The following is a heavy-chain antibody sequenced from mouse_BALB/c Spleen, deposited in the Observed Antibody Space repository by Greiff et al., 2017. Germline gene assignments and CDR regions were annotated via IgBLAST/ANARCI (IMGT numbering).Heavy chain of an antibody. J-gene: IGHJ3*01. CDR3: ARIDEAY. Sequence: QVPLKQSGPGLVQPSQSLSITCTVSGFSLTSSGVHWVRQSPGKGLEWLGVIWSGGSTDYNAAFISRLSISKDNSKSQVFFKMNSLQADDTAIYYCARIDEAYWGQGTLVTVSA. D-gene: IGHD2-3*01. CDR2: IWSGGST. CDR1: GFSLTSSG. V-gene: IGHV2-4-1*01.